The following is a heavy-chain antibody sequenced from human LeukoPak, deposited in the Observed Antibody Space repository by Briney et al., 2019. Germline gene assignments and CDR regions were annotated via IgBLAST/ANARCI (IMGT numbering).Heavy chain of an antibody. D-gene: IGHD5-18*01. CDR3: ATKTRWLLGPFDY. CDR1: GDSISRTTFY. J-gene: IGHJ4*02. Sequence: PSETLSLTCTVSGDSISRTTFYWSWIRQPPGKGLEWIGSMYYNGNPYYKPSLKSRVAMSIDLSKNQFSLKLSSVTAADTAVYYCATKTRWLLGPFDYWGQGTLVTVSS. CDR2: MYYNGNP. V-gene: IGHV4-39*01.